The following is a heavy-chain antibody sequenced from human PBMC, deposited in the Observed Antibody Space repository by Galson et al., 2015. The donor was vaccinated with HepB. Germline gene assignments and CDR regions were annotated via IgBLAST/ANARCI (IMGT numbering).Heavy chain of an antibody. CDR3: ARDLEAVFDY. Sequence: SVKVSCKASGYTFTSYYMHWVRQAPGQGLEWMGIINPSGGSTSYAQKFQGRVTMTTDTSTSTAYMELRSLRSDDTAVYYCARDLEAVFDYWGQGTLVTVSS. J-gene: IGHJ4*02. CDR2: INPSGGST. V-gene: IGHV1-46*01. CDR1: GYTFTSYY.